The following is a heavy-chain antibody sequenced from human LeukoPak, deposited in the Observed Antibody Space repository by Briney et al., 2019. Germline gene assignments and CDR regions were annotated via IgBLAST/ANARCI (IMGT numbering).Heavy chain of an antibody. D-gene: IGHD1-26*01. CDR3: AVGPQYSGSYGY. V-gene: IGHV3-48*03. Sequence: GGSLRLSCAASGFTFVSYELAWVRQAAGKGLEWLSYISDSGNTIKYADSVRGRFTISRDNAKNSFFLQMYNLRADDTAVYYCAVGPQYSGSYGYWGLGTLVTVSS. CDR1: GFTFVSYE. J-gene: IGHJ4*02. CDR2: ISDSGNTI.